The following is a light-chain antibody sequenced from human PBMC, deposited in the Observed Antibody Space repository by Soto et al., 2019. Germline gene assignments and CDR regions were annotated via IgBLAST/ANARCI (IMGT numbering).Light chain of an antibody. V-gene: IGKV1-5*01. CDR1: QSVSIW. J-gene: IGKJ1*01. CDR3: QQYKNYLT. Sequence: DIQMTQSPSTLSASVGDRVTFTCRASQSVSIWLAWYQQKPGKAPKLLISGASTLESGVPSRFSGSGSGTEFTLTISSLQPDDFATYYCQQYKNYLTFGQGTKVEIQ. CDR2: GAS.